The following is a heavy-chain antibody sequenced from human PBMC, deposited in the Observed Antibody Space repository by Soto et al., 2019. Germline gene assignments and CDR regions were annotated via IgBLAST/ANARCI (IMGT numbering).Heavy chain of an antibody. V-gene: IGHV3-11*06. J-gene: IGHJ6*02. CDR3: AREQWDTSSHGGGEDYYYYGMDV. Sequence: PGGSLRLSCAASGFTFSDYYMSWIRQAPGKGLEWVSYISSSRSYTNYADSVKGRFTISRDNAKNTLYLQMNSLRAEDTAVYYCAREQWDTSSHGGGEDYYYYGMDVWGQGTTVTVSS. CDR2: ISSSRSYT. D-gene: IGHD1-26*01. CDR1: GFTFSDYY.